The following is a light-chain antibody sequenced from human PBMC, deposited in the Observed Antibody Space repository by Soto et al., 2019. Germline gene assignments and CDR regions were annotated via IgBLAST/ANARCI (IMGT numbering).Light chain of an antibody. CDR2: GNI. CDR3: QSYDSILTVV. Sequence: QSVLTQPPSVSGAPGQRVTISCTGSSSNIGAGYDVHWYQQVPGTAPKLLIYGNINRPSGVPDRFSGSKSGTSASLAITGLQEDDEADYYCQSYDSILTVVFGGGTKLTVL. J-gene: IGLJ2*01. V-gene: IGLV1-40*01. CDR1: SSNIGAGYD.